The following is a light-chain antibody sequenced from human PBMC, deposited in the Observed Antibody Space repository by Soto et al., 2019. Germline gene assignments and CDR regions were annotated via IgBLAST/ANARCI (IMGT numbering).Light chain of an antibody. J-gene: IGKJ5*01. CDR2: DAS. CDR1: QSFSTY. Sequence: EVVLTQSPATLSLSPGERATLSCRASQSFSTYLAWYQQKPGQAPRLLIYDASNRATGIPARFSGSGSGTEFTLTISSLQSEDFGVYYCQQYNDWPPITFGQGTRLEIK. V-gene: IGKV3-11*01. CDR3: QQYNDWPPIT.